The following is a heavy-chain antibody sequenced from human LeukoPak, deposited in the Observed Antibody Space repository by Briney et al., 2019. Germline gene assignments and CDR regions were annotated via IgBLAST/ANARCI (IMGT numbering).Heavy chain of an antibody. D-gene: IGHD3-10*01. Sequence: SETLSLTCAVYGGSFSGYYWSWIRQPPGKGLGWIGEINHSGSTNYNPSLKSRVTTSVDTSKNQFSLKLSSVTAADTAVYYCARGPSITMVGGVKRYYYMDVWGKGTTVTVSS. CDR1: GGSFSGYY. J-gene: IGHJ6*03. CDR2: INHSGST. V-gene: IGHV4-34*01. CDR3: ARGPSITMVGGVKRYYYMDV.